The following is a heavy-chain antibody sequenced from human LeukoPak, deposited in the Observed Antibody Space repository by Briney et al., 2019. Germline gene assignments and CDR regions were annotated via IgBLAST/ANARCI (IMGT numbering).Heavy chain of an antibody. CDR3: ARGRAIVTTHWVDP. Sequence: GASVKLSCNASGYPFSNYDINWVRQATGQAREWLGWMNPNSGNTDYAQKFQGRVTITRNTTKSTAYMELSSLRAEDTAVYYCARGRAIVTTHWVDPWGQGTLVTVSS. D-gene: IGHD4-11*01. V-gene: IGHV1-8*03. CDR2: MNPNSGNT. J-gene: IGHJ5*02. CDR1: GYPFSNYD.